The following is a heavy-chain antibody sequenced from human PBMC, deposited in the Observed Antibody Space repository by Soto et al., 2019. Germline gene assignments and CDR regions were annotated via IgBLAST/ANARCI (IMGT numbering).Heavy chain of an antibody. J-gene: IGHJ5*02. CDR3: ARHQGVAAAGITWFDP. Sequence: SETLSLTCTVSGDSMNTYHWSWIRQPAGKGLEWIGHVHSSGSTNYNPSLKSRVTMSVDTSKNQFSLRLMSVTAADTAVYYCARHQGVAAAGITWFDPWGQGSRVTVSS. V-gene: IGHV4-4*07. D-gene: IGHD6-13*01. CDR2: VHSSGST. CDR1: GDSMNTYH.